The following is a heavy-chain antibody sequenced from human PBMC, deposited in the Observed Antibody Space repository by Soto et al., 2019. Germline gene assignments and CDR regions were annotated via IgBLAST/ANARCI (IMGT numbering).Heavy chain of an antibody. D-gene: IGHD2-15*01. V-gene: IGHV5-51*01. CDR2: IYPGDSDT. CDR1: GYSFTSYW. Sequence: GESLKISCNGSGYSFTSYWIGWVRQMPGKGLEWMGIIYPGDSDTRYSPSFQGQVTISADKSISTAYLQWSSLKASDTAMYYCARWLKGYCSGGSCYDDGMDVWGQGTTVTVSS. J-gene: IGHJ6*02. CDR3: ARWLKGYCSGGSCYDDGMDV.